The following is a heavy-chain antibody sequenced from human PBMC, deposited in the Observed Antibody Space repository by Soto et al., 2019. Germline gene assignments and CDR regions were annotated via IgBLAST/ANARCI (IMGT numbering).Heavy chain of an antibody. J-gene: IGHJ6*02. V-gene: IGHV1-69*12. D-gene: IGHD4-17*01. Sequence: QVQLVQSGAEVKKPGSSVKVSCKASGGTFSSYAISWVRQAPGQGLEWMGGIIPIFGTANYAQKFQGRVTITADESTSTAYRELSSLRSEDTAVYYCARDKDYGGNSVPRMDVWGQGTTVTVSS. CDR3: ARDKDYGGNSVPRMDV. CDR2: IIPIFGTA. CDR1: GGTFSSYA.